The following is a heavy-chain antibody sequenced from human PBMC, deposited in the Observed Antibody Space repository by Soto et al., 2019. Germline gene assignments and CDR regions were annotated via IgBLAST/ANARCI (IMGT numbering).Heavy chain of an antibody. D-gene: IGHD1-26*01. CDR2: IYSGGST. Sequence: GGSLRLSCAAFGFIVSNNYIKWVRRAPGKGLEWVSIIYSGGSTYSADSVKGRFTISRDNSKNTLYLQMNSLGAEDTAVYYCARDFVVGGPTINYYYGMDVWGQGTTVTVSS. CDR3: ARDFVVGGPTINYYYGMDV. CDR1: GFIVSNNY. J-gene: IGHJ6*02. V-gene: IGHV3-66*01.